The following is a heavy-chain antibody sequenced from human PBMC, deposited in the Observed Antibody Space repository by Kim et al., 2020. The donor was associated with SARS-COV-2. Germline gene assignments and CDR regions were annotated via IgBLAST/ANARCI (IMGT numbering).Heavy chain of an antibody. CDR3: ARRGTPGTMYYFDS. V-gene: IGHV3-23*01. D-gene: IGHD1-1*01. Sequence: GESLRLSCGASGFTFSSYAMHWVRQAPGKGLEWVSHIAGNGGNIYYADSVRGRFTVSRDSSKNTLYLPMSSLRAEDTAVYYCARRGTPGTMYYFDSWGQGTLVTVSP. J-gene: IGHJ4*02. CDR2: IAGNGGNI. CDR1: GFTFSSYA.